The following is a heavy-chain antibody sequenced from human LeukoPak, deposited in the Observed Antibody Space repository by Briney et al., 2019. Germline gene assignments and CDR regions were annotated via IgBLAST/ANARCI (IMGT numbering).Heavy chain of an antibody. V-gene: IGHV3-53*04. D-gene: IGHD2-21*01. Sequence: GGSLRLSCAASGSIVSGTYMSWVRQAPGKGLEWVSVIYSGGSTYYPDSVKGRFTISRHNSKDTLYLQMNSLRPEDTAVYYCTRGQVNPFDYWGQGTLVTVSS. CDR3: TRGQVNPFDY. CDR2: IYSGGST. CDR1: GSIVSGTY. J-gene: IGHJ4*02.